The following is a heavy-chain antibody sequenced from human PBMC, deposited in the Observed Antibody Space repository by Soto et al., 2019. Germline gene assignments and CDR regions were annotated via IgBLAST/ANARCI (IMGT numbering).Heavy chain of an antibody. CDR2: ISGSGAGT. CDR1: RFPFSSYA. J-gene: IGHJ6*02. Sequence: EVHLLESGGGLVQPGGSLRLSCAASRFPFSSYAMSWVRQAPGKGLEWVSGISGSGAGTYYADSVQGRFTISRDNSENTLYLEMNSLRAEDTAVYYCANARYCSGGSCYGLPYYYGMDVWGQGTTVTVSS. D-gene: IGHD2-15*01. V-gene: IGHV3-23*01. CDR3: ANARYCSGGSCYGLPYYYGMDV.